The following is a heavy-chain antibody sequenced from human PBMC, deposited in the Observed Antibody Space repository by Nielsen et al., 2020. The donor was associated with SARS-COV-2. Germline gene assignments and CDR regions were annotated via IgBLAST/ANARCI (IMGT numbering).Heavy chain of an antibody. V-gene: IGHV4-59*01. D-gene: IGHD6-13*01. Sequence: SETLSLTCTVSGGSISSYYWSWIRQPPGKGLEWIGYIYYSGSTNYNPSLKSRVTILVDTSKNHFSLKLTSVTAADPAVYYCARDRWQQLVPTYWGQGTLVTVSS. CDR3: ARDRWQQLVPTY. J-gene: IGHJ4*02. CDR1: GGSISSYY. CDR2: IYYSGST.